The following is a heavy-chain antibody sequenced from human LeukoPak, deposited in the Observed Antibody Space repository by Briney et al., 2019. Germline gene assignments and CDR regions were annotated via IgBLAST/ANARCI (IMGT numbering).Heavy chain of an antibody. D-gene: IGHD3-10*01. CDR1: GFTFSSYS. J-gene: IGHJ3*02. CDR2: ISSSSSYI. V-gene: IGHV3-21*04. CDR3: AKVLIWTYGSGNYYKGAFDI. Sequence: GGSLRLSCAASGFTFSSYSMNWVRQAPGKGLEWVSSISSSSSYIYYADSVKGRFTISRDNSKNTLYLQMNSLRAEYTAVYYCAKVLIWTYGSGNYYKGAFDIWGQGTMVTVFS.